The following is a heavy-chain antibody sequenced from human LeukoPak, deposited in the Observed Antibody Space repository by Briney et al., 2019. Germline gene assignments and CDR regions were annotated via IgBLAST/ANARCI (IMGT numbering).Heavy chain of an antibody. V-gene: IGHV3-73*01. CDR3: TSSYYYDSSGYGDAFDI. J-gene: IGHJ3*02. Sequence: GGSQRLSCAASGFTFSGSAMQWVRQASGKGLEWVGRIRSKANSYATAYAASVKGRFTISRDDSKNTAYLQMNSLKTEDTAVYYCTSSYYYDSSGYGDAFDIWGQGTMVTVSS. CDR2: IRSKANSYAT. CDR1: GFTFSGSA. D-gene: IGHD3-22*01.